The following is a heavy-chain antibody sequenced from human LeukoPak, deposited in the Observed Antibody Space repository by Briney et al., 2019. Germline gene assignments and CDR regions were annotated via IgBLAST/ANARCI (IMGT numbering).Heavy chain of an antibody. J-gene: IGHJ4*02. V-gene: IGHV3-33*01. CDR3: ARDKYDSGSCLFDY. Sequence: GRSLRLSCAASGFTFSSYGMHWVRQAPGKGLEWVAVIWYDGSNKYYADSVKGRFTISRDNSKNTLYLQMNSLRAEDTAVYYCARDKYDSGSCLFDYWAQGTLVTVSS. CDR1: GFTFSSYG. CDR2: IWYDGSNK. D-gene: IGHD1-26*01.